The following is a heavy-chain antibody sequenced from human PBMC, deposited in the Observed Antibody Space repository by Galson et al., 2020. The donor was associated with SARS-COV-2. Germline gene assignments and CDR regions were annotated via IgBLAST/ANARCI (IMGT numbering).Heavy chain of an antibody. V-gene: IGHV4-39*01. D-gene: IGHD3-22*01. Sequence: SETLSLTCTVSGGSISSSSYYWGWIRQPPGKGLEWIGSIYYSGSTYYNPSLKSRVTISVDTSKNQFSMKLSPVTAADPAVYYCARPALLYDSSGYHLLEYFQHGGQGTLVTVSA. J-gene: IGHJ1*01. CDR2: IYYSGST. CDR3: ARPALLYDSSGYHLLEYFQH. CDR1: GGSISSSSYY.